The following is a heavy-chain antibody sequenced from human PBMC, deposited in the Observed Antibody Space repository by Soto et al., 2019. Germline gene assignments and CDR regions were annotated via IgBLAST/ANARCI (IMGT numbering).Heavy chain of an antibody. CDR3: ARVVGYCSRTSCYVAYFQH. J-gene: IGHJ1*01. CDR1: GYTFTSYG. Sequence: QVQLVQSGAEVKKPGASVKVSCKASGYTFTSYGISWVRQAPGQGLEWMGWISAYNGNTNYAQKLQGRVTMTTDTSTSTAYMEQRSLRSDDTAVYYCARVVGYCSRTSCYVAYFQHWGQGTLVTVSS. V-gene: IGHV1-18*01. D-gene: IGHD2-2*01. CDR2: ISAYNGNT.